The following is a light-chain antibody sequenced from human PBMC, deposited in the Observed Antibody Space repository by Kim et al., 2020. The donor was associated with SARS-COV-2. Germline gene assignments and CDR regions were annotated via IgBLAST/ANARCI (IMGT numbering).Light chain of an antibody. V-gene: IGKV1-27*01. CDR1: QDIANS. CDR3: QKYNSAPWT. J-gene: IGKJ1*01. CDR2: AAS. Sequence: ASVGNRVTITCRASQDIANSLAWYQQKPGKVPKVLIYAASTLQSGVPSRFSGSGSGTEFTLTIGSLQTEDVATYYCQKYNSAPWTFGPGTKVDIK.